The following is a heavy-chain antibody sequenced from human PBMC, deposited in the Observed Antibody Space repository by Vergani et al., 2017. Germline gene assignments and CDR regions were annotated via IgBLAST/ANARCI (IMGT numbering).Heavy chain of an antibody. CDR3: AREGGVYSYGFDY. D-gene: IGHD5-18*01. Sequence: QVQLQESGPGLVKPSQTLSLTCTVSGGSISSGDYYWSWIRQPPGKGLEWIGYIYYSGSTNYNPSLTSRVTISVDTSKNQFSLKLSSVTAAGTAGYYCAREGGVYSYGFDYWGQGTLVTVSS. J-gene: IGHJ4*02. V-gene: IGHV4-30-4*01. CDR1: GGSISSGDYY. CDR2: IYYSGST.